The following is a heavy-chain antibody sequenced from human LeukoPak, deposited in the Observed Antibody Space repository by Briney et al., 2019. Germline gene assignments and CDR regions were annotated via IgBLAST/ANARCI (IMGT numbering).Heavy chain of an antibody. CDR2: ICYSGST. J-gene: IGHJ6*02. CDR3: ARDTAYYDSSGPLGDYYGMDV. D-gene: IGHD3-22*01. V-gene: IGHV4-59*01. CDR1: GGSISSYY. Sequence: PSETLSLTCTVSGGSISSYYWSWIRQPPGKGLEWIGYICYSGSTNYNPSLKSRVTISVDTSKNQFSLKLSSVTAADTAVYYCARDTAYYDSSGPLGDYYGMDVWGQGTTVTVSS.